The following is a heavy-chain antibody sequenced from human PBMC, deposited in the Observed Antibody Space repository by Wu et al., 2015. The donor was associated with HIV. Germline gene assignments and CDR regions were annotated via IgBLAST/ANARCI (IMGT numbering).Heavy chain of an antibody. V-gene: IGHV1-46*01. CDR3: ARGYYYDTNSGSRFDP. Sequence: QVQLVQSGAEVKKPGASVKVSCGTSGYSFTNYYIHWVRQAPGQGLEWMGIINPSGGYTNYAPKFQGRITMTRDTSTTTVYMDLSSLRSEDTAFYYCARGYYYDTNSGSRFDPWGQGTLVTVSS. CDR2: INPSGGYT. CDR1: GYSFTNYY. D-gene: IGHD3-22*01. J-gene: IGHJ5*02.